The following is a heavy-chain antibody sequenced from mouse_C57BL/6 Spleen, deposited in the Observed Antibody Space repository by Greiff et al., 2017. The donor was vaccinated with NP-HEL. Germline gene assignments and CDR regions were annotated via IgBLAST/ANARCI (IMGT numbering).Heavy chain of an antibody. J-gene: IGHJ3*01. CDR2: ISSGSSTI. CDR3: ARPSNYAWCAY. D-gene: IGHD2-5*01. Sequence: EVRLVESGGGLVKPGGSLKLSCAASGFTFSDYGMHWVRQAPEKGLEWVAYISSGSSTIYYADKVKGRFTISRDNAKNTLSLQMTILRSEDTAMYYCARPSNYAWCAYWGQGTLLTVSA. CDR1: GFTFSDYG. V-gene: IGHV5-17*01.